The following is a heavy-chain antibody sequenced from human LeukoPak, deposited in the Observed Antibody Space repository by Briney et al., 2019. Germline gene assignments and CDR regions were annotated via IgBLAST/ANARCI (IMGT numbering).Heavy chain of an antibody. Sequence: ASVTVSCKASGYTFTGYDMHWVRQAPGQGLEWMGWINPNSGGTNYAQKFQGRVTMTRDKSIRTAYMELSRLTSDDTAVYYCARNIWFGESADAFDIWGQGTMVTVSS. CDR1: GYTFTGYD. V-gene: IGHV1-2*02. J-gene: IGHJ3*02. CDR3: ARNIWFGESADAFDI. D-gene: IGHD3-10*01. CDR2: INPNSGGT.